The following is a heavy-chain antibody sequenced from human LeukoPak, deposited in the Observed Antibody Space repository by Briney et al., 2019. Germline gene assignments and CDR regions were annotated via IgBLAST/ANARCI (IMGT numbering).Heavy chain of an antibody. CDR1: GYTFTSLD. CDR3: ARDGQQLVPTDAFDI. D-gene: IGHD6-13*01. CDR2: INPSGGST. V-gene: IGHV1-46*01. Sequence: GASVKVSCKASGYTFTSLDINWVRQATGQGLEWMGIINPSGGSTSYAQKFQGRVTMTRDTSTSTVYTELSSLRSEDTAVYYCARDGQQLVPTDAFDIWGQGTMVTVSS. J-gene: IGHJ3*02.